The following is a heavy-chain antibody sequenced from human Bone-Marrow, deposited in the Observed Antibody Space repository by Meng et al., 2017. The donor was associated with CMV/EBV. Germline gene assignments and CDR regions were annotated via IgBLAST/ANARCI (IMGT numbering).Heavy chain of an antibody. CDR3: ARVLASY. Sequence: GGSLRLSCAASGFTFSNAWMSWVRQAPGKGLEWVSSISSSSSYIYYADSVKGRFTISRDNAKNSLYLQMNSLRAEDTAVYYCARVLASYWGQGTLVTVSS. J-gene: IGHJ4*02. CDR2: ISSSSSYI. CDR1: GFTFSNAW. V-gene: IGHV3-21*01.